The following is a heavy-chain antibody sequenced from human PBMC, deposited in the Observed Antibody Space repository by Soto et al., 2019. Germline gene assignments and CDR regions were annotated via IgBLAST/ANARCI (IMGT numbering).Heavy chain of an antibody. J-gene: IGHJ3*02. CDR2: IYYSGST. CDR3: AREAYCGGDCYLDHDAFDI. V-gene: IGHV4-30-4*01. CDR1: GGSISSGDYY. D-gene: IGHD2-21*02. Sequence: NPSETLSLTCTVSGGSISSGDYYWSWIRQPPGKGLEWIGYIYYSGSTYYNPSLKSRVTISVDTSKNQFSLKLSSVTAADTAVYYCAREAYCGGDCYLDHDAFDIWGQGTMVTVSS.